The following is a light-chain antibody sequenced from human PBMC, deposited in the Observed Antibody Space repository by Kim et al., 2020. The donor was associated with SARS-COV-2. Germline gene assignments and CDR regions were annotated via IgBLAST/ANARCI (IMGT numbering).Light chain of an antibody. CDR1: SLRSYY. CDR3: NSRDSSGNPVV. Sequence: SSELTQDPAVSVALGQTVRITCQGDSLRSYYASWYQQKPGQAPVLVIYGKNNRPSGIPDRFSGSSSGNTASLTITRAQAEDEADYYCNSRDSSGNPVVFG. CDR2: GKN. J-gene: IGLJ2*01. V-gene: IGLV3-19*01.